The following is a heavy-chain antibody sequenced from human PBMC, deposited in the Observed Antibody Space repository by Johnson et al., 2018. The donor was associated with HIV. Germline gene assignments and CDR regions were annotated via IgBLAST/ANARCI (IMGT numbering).Heavy chain of an antibody. D-gene: IGHD4-17*01. V-gene: IGHV3-30*03. Sequence: QVQLVESGGGVVQPGRSLRLSCAVSHFSLSSFGMHWVRQAPGKGLEWVTGISFAATKTYYRDSVRGRFTISRDNSKNTLYLQMNSLRAEDTAVYYCATLGGTVTTRAIAQPHDAFDIWGKGTMVTVSS. J-gene: IGHJ3*02. CDR3: ATLGGTVTTRAIAQPHDAFDI. CDR1: HFSLSSFG. CDR2: ISFAATKT.